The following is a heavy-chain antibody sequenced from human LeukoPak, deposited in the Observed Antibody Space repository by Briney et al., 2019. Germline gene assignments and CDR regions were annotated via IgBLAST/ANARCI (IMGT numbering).Heavy chain of an antibody. J-gene: IGHJ2*01. CDR3: ARVYSSSWYFSSWYFDL. CDR2: INAGNGNT. CDR1: GYTFTSYA. V-gene: IGHV1-3*01. Sequence: ASVKVSCKASGYTFTSYAMHWVRQAPGQRLEWMGWINAGNGNTKYSQKFQGRVTITRDTSASTAYMELRSLRSDDTAVYYCARVYSSSWYFSSWYFDLWGRGTLVTVSS. D-gene: IGHD6-13*01.